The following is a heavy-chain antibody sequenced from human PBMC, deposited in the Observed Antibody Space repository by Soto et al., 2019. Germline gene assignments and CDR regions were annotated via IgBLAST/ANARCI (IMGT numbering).Heavy chain of an antibody. J-gene: IGHJ4*02. CDR1: GFSLSTSGVG. CDR2: IYWDDDK. Sequence: QITLKESGPPLVKPTETLTLTCTFSGFSLSTSGVGVGWIRQPPGKALEWLALIYWDDDKRYSPSLKSRLIITKDTSKNQVVLTMTNMDPVDTATYYCAHGIHNKGHFDYWGQGTLVTVSS. CDR3: AHGIHNKGHFDY. V-gene: IGHV2-5*02.